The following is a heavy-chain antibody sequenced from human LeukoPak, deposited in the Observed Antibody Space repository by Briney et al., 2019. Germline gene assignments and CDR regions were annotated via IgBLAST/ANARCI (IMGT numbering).Heavy chain of an antibody. CDR3: AGDLDYYGSGSFFNI. V-gene: IGHV1-2*02. CDR2: INPNSGGT. D-gene: IGHD3-10*01. Sequence: ASVKVSCTASGYTFTAYSMHWVRQAPGQGLEWMGWINPNSGGTNYAQKFQGRVTMTRDTSITTAYMELSTLRSDDTAVYYCAGDLDYYGSGSFFNIWVQATMVSVPS. CDR1: GYTFTAYS. J-gene: IGHJ3*02.